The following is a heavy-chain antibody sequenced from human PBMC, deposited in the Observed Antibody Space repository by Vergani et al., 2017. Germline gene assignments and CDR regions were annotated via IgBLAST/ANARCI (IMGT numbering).Heavy chain of an antibody. V-gene: IGHV4-61*02. CDR2: IYTSGST. CDR1: GGSISSGSYY. CDR3: ASSFDY. Sequence: QVQLQESGPGLVKPSQTLSLTCTVSGGSISSGSYYWSWIRQPAGKGLEWIGRIYTSGSTNYNPSLKSRVTISVDTSKNQFSLKLSSVTAADTAVYYCASSFDYWGQGTLVTVSS. J-gene: IGHJ4*02.